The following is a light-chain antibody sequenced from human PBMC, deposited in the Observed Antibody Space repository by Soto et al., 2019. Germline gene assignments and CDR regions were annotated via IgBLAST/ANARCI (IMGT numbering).Light chain of an antibody. CDR3: QQSHSTPRA. CDR1: QVISRF. Sequence: DIQMTQSPSSLSPSVGDRVTITCRASQVISRFLHWYQQKPGKAPKVLIYAASSLQSGVPSRFSGSGSGTDFTLTISSLHPEDFATYYCQQSHSTPRAFGGGTKVDIK. J-gene: IGKJ4*01. CDR2: AAS. V-gene: IGKV1-39*01.